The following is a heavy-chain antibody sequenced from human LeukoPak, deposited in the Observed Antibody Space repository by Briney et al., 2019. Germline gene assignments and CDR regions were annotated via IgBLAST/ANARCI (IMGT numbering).Heavy chain of an antibody. D-gene: IGHD3-3*01. CDR1: GGSISSYY. V-gene: IGHV4-59*01. CDR3: ARVGILRFPSNWFDP. Sequence: PSETLSLTCTVSGGSISSYYWSWIRQPAGKGLEWIGYIYYSGSTRYNPSLKSRVTISVDTSKNQFSLKLSSVTAADTAVYYCARVGILRFPSNWFDPWGQGTLVTVSS. CDR2: IYYSGST. J-gene: IGHJ5*02.